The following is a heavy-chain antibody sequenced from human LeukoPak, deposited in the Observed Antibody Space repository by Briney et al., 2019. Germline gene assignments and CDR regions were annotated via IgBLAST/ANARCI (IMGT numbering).Heavy chain of an antibody. CDR1: GFTFSSYG. D-gene: IGHD3-22*01. Sequence: GGSLRLSCAASGFTFSSYGMHWVRQAPGKGLEWVAFIRYDGSNKYYADSVKGRFTISRDNSKNTLYLQMSSLRAEDTAVYYCAKAHRRDRYYYDSSGYSFFDYWGQGTLVTVSS. J-gene: IGHJ4*02. V-gene: IGHV3-30*02. CDR2: IRYDGSNK. CDR3: AKAHRRDRYYYDSSGYSFFDY.